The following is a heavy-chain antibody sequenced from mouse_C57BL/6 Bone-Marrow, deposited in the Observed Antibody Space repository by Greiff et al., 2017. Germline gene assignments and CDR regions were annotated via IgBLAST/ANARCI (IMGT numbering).Heavy chain of an antibody. CDR3: SRRWLLNAMDY. D-gene: IGHD2-3*01. CDR1: GYTFTSYW. J-gene: IGHJ4*01. Sequence: QVQLQQPGAELVMPGASVKLSCKASGYTFTSYWMHWVKQRPGQGLEWIGEIDPSDSYTNYNQKFKGKSTLTVDKSSSTAYMQLSSLTSEVSAVYYCSRRWLLNAMDYWGQGTSVTVSS. CDR2: IDPSDSYT. V-gene: IGHV1-69*01.